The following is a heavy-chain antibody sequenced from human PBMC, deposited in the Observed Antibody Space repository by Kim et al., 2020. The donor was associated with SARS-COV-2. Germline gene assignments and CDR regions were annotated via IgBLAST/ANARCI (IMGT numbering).Heavy chain of an antibody. D-gene: IGHD3-10*01. Sequence: GGSLRLSCAASGFTFSSYAMNWVRQAPGKGLEWVSYISRSSSTIFYADSVKGRFTISRDNAKNSLYLQMNSLRAEDTAVYYCAGNRVNKLWFGELLDYWGQGTLVTVSS. CDR2: ISRSSSTI. CDR3: AGNRVNKLWFGELLDY. J-gene: IGHJ4*02. V-gene: IGHV3-48*04. CDR1: GFTFSSYA.